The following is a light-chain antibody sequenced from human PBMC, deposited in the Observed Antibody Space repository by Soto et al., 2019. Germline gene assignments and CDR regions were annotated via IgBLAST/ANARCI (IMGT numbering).Light chain of an antibody. J-gene: IGKJ2*01. V-gene: IGKV3-15*01. CDR1: QSIATL. Sequence: EIVMTQSPATLSVSPGERATLSCRASQSIATLLAWYQQKPGQTPRLLIYGASTRATGVPARFSGSGSGTEFTLTISSLQSEDFAVHYCQQYDTWPPHTFGQGTRLEIK. CDR2: GAS. CDR3: QQYDTWPPHT.